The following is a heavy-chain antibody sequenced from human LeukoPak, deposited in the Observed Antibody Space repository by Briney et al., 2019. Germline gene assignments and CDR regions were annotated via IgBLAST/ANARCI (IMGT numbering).Heavy chain of an antibody. D-gene: IGHD3-10*01. CDR2: ISGSGGST. CDR1: GFTFSSYA. Sequence: GGSLRLSCAASGFTFSSYAMSRVRQAPGKGLEWVSAISGSGGSTYYADSVKGRFTISRDNSKNTLYLQMNSLRAEDTAVYYCAKKGLWFGELLYSYYFDYWGQGTLVTVSS. J-gene: IGHJ4*02. CDR3: AKKGLWFGELLYSYYFDY. V-gene: IGHV3-23*01.